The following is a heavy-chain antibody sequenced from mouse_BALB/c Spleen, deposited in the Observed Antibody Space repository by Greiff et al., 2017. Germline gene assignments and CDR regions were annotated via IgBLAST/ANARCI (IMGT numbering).Heavy chain of an antibody. J-gene: IGHJ3*01. Sequence: VQLQQSGAELVRPGVSVKISCKGSGYTFTDYAMHWVKQSHAKSLEWIGVISTYYGDASYNQKFKGKATMTVDKSSSTAYMELARLTSEDSAIYYCARGDYDEAWFAYWGQGTLVTVSA. D-gene: IGHD2-4*01. CDR2: ISTYYGDA. V-gene: IGHV1S137*01. CDR3: ARGDYDEAWFAY. CDR1: GYTFTDYA.